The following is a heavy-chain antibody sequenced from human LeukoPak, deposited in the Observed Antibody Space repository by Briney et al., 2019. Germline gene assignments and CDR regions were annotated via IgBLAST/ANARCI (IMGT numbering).Heavy chain of an antibody. CDR2: INPNSGGT. Sequence: GASVKVSCKASGYTFTGYYMQWMRQAPGQGLEWMGWINPNSGGTNYAQKFQGRVTMTRDTSISTAYMELSRLRSDDTAVYYCASHYCSSTSCHNWGQGTLVTVSS. J-gene: IGHJ4*02. D-gene: IGHD2-2*01. V-gene: IGHV1-2*02. CDR3: ASHYCSSTSCHN. CDR1: GYTFTGYY.